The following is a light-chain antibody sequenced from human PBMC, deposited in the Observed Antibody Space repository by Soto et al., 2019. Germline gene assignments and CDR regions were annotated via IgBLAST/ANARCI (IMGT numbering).Light chain of an antibody. CDR2: GTS. V-gene: IGKV1-39*01. CDR1: QSISKY. Sequence: DIQMTQPPSSLSASVGDRVTLTCRASQSISKYLNWYQVKSGKGPKLLIYGTSTLQSGVPSRFSGSGSGTHFTLTISNLQPEDFAVYYCQQGYSPLLTFGGGTRVEIK. J-gene: IGKJ4*01. CDR3: QQGYSPLLT.